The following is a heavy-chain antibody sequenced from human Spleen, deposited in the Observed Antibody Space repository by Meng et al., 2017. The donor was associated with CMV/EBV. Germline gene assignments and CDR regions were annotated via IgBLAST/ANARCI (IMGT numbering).Heavy chain of an antibody. CDR1: GFTFSTYS. V-gene: IGHV3-23*01. CDR2: ISGSTGST. J-gene: IGHJ3*02. Sequence: GESLKISCAASGFTFSTYSMNWVRQAPGKGLEWVSGISGSTGSTFYGDSVKGRFTVSRDNSKNTLYLQMNSLRAEDTAVYYCAKSRDYFSMGAFDIWGQGTMVTVSS. CDR3: AKSRDYFSMGAFDI. D-gene: IGHD2/OR15-2a*01.